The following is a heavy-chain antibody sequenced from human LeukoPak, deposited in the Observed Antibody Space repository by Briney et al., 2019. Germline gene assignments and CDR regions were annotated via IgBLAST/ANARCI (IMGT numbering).Heavy chain of an antibody. D-gene: IGHD3-22*01. V-gene: IGHV3-9*03. Sequence: GGSLRLSCAASGFTFDDYAMNWVRQAPGKGLEWVSSISWNSNSIDYADSVKGRFTISRDNAKNSLYLQLNSLRAEDMALYYCARGRYYHDTSGYYSLDYWGQGTLVTVSS. J-gene: IGHJ4*02. CDR2: ISWNSNSI. CDR1: GFTFDDYA. CDR3: ARGRYYHDTSGYYSLDY.